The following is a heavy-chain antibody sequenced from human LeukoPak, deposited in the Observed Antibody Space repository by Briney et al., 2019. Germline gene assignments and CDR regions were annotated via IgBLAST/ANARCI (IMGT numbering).Heavy chain of an antibody. CDR2: INPSGGST. Sequence: ASVKVSCKASGYAFTTYYIHWVRQAPGQGLEWMGIINPSGGSTTYAQKFQGRVTMTRDTSTSTVYMELSSLRSEDTAVYFCARFQIPDAFDFWGQGTMVTVSS. J-gene: IGHJ3*01. V-gene: IGHV1-46*01. CDR1: GYAFTTYY. CDR3: ARFQIPDAFDF.